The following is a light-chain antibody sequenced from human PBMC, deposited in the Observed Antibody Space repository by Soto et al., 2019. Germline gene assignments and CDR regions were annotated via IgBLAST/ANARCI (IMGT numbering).Light chain of an antibody. CDR2: DAS. CDR3: QQRTNWPLT. CDR1: QSVSRN. Sequence: EIVLTQSPATLSLSPGERATLSCRATQSVSRNLSWYQQKPGQAPRLLIYDASNRATEIPARFSGSGSGTDFTLTISSLEPEDFAVYYCQQRTNWPLTFGGGTKVEIK. V-gene: IGKV3-11*01. J-gene: IGKJ4*01.